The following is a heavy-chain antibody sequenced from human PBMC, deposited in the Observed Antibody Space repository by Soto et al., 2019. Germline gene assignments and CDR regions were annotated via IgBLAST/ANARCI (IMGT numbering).Heavy chain of an antibody. D-gene: IGHD2-15*01. CDR1: GGTFSSHG. Sequence: QVQLVQSGAEVKKPGSSVTVSCKASGGTFSSHGISWVRQAPGQGPEWMGETTPIFGAARHAQKFQGRITITADESTSTAYMELRSLRSEDTAVYYCARAGGDSRFYNCNWFDPWGQGTLVIVSS. J-gene: IGHJ5*02. V-gene: IGHV1-69*01. CDR2: TTPIFGAA. CDR3: ARAGGDSRFYNCNWFDP.